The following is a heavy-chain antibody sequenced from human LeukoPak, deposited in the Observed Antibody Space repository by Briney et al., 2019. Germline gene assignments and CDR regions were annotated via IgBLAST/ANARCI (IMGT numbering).Heavy chain of an antibody. Sequence: SETLSLTCAVYGGSFSGYYWSWIRQRQAQGLEWIGKINHSGSTNYNPSLKSRVTISVDTSKNQFSLKLSSVTAADTAVYYCATSSSWETYNWFDPWGEGTLVTVSP. V-gene: IGHV4-34*01. J-gene: IGHJ5*02. CDR1: GGSFSGYY. CDR2: INHSGST. D-gene: IGHD6-13*01. CDR3: ATSSSWETYNWFDP.